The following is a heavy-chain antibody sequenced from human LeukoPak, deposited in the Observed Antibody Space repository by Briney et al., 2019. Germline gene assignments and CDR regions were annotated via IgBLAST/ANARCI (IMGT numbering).Heavy chain of an antibody. D-gene: IGHD6-6*01. V-gene: IGHV4-59*01. CDR1: GGSISSYY. J-gene: IGHJ4*02. CDR3: ARALSEYSSSSLGY. CDR2: IYYSGST. Sequence: SETLSLTCTVSGGSISSYYGSSTRQPPGKGLEWIGYIYYSGSTNYYPSLKSRVTISVDTSKNEFCMKLSFMTAADTAVYYCARALSEYSSSSLGYWGQGTLVTVSS.